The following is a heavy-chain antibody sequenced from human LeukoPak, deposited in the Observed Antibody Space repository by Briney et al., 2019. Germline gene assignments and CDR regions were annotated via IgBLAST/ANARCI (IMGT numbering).Heavy chain of an antibody. D-gene: IGHD6-13*01. V-gene: IGHV3-48*01. CDR2: ISSSSSTI. CDR3: ARGIAAAANWFDP. Sequence: GALRLSCAGSGFTFRSYSMNWVRQAPGKGLEWVSYISSSSSTIYYADSVKGRFTISRDNAKNSLYLQMNSLRAEDTAVYYCARGIAAAANWFDPWGQGTLVTVSS. J-gene: IGHJ5*02. CDR1: GFTFRSYS.